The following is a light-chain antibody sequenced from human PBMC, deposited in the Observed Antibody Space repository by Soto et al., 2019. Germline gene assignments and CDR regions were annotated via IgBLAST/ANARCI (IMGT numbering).Light chain of an antibody. Sequence: VLPQSHSTLSFSPGQRATLSFMSSQRVSSSDLAWYQQKPGQAPRLLIYGASSRATGIPDRFSGSGSGTDFTLTISRLEPEDFAVYYCQQYGSSTATFGQGTKVDIK. CDR2: GAS. CDR1: QRVSSSD. V-gene: IGKV3-20*01. J-gene: IGKJ1*01. CDR3: QQYGSSTAT.